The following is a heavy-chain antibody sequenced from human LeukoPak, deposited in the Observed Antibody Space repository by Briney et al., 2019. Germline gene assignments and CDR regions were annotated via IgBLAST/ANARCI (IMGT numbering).Heavy chain of an antibody. J-gene: IGHJ5*02. CDR1: GGSISSYY. CDR3: ARSPLNYYDSSGYYL. V-gene: IGHV4-59*01. D-gene: IGHD3-22*01. CDR2: IYYSGST. Sequence: SETLSLTCTVSGGSISSYYWSWIRQPPGEGLEWIGYIYYSGSTNYNPSLKSRVTISVDTSKNQFSLKLSSVTAADTAVYYCARSPLNYYDSSGYYLWGQGTLVTVSS.